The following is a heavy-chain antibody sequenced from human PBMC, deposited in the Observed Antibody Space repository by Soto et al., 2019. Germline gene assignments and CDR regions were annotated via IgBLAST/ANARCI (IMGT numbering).Heavy chain of an antibody. CDR3: AIGELLSRTLGSFDP. Sequence: ASLKGSCKASVYTFTVDVISWGRQAPGKGLEWMGWISAYNGNTNYAQKLQGRVTMTADTSTNTAYMELSSLRSEDTAVYYCAIGELLSRTLGSFDPWGQGTLVTFS. CDR1: VYTFTVDV. J-gene: IGHJ5*02. CDR2: ISAYNGNT. V-gene: IGHV1-18*01. D-gene: IGHD3-10*01.